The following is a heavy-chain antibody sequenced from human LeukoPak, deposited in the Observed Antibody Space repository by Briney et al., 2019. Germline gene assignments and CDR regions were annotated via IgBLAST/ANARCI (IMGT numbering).Heavy chain of an antibody. CDR1: GDSISSYY. V-gene: IGHV4-59*01. Sequence: SETLSLTCTVSGDSISSYYWSWIRQPPGKGLEWIGYIYYSGSTNYNPSLKSRVTISVDTSKNQFSLKLSSVTAADTAVYYCARGVGYNGGWFDPWGQGTLVTVSS. J-gene: IGHJ5*02. CDR3: ARGVGYNGGWFDP. D-gene: IGHD1-14*01. CDR2: IYYSGST.